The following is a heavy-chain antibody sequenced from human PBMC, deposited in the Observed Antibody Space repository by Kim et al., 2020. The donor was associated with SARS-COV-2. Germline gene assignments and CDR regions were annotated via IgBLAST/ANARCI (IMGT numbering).Heavy chain of an antibody. J-gene: IGHJ4*02. V-gene: IGHV3-74*01. D-gene: IGHD1-26*01. CDR3: ARNHLISGSNAVAY. Sequence: ESVKGRFTISRSNAKSTVYLQMNSLRAEDTAVYYCARNHLISGSNAVAYWGQGTLVTVSS.